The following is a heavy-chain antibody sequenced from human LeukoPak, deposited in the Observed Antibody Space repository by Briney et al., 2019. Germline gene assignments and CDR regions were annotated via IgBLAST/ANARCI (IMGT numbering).Heavy chain of an antibody. J-gene: IGHJ4*02. Sequence: PSETLSLTCTVSGGSISSYYWSWIRQPPGKGLEWIGNIYDSGSTNYNPSLKSRVTISVDASKNQCSLKLSSVTAADTAVYYCARQSISGSSLSYFDYWGQGTLVNDSS. CDR3: ARQSISGSSLSYFDY. CDR2: IYDSGST. D-gene: IGHD3-22*01. V-gene: IGHV4-59*01. CDR1: GGSISSYY.